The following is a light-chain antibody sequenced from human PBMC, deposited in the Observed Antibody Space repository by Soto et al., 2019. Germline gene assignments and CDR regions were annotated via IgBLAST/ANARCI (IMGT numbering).Light chain of an antibody. J-gene: IGLJ3*02. V-gene: IGLV2-11*01. CDR2: DVS. Sequence: QSALTQPRSVSGSPGQSVTISCTGTSSDVGGYNYVSWYQQHPGKAPKLVIYDVSKWPSGVPDRFSGSKSGNTASLTISGLQAEDEADYYCCLYAGNSLWVFGGGTKLTVL. CDR1: SSDVGGYNY. CDR3: CLYAGNSLWV.